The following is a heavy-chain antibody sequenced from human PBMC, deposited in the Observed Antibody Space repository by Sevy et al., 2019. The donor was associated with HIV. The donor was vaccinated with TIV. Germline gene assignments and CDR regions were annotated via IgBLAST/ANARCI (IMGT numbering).Heavy chain of an antibody. J-gene: IGHJ4*02. Sequence: TENLSLTCAVYGGSFSGYYWSWIRQPPGKGLERIGEIIPSGITNYNPSLKSRVTIAIDTSKNQFSLKVKSVTAADTSIYYCARGQWEHPYWGQGTQVSVSS. CDR2: IIPSGIT. D-gene: IGHD1-26*01. CDR3: ARGQWEHPY. V-gene: IGHV4-34*01. CDR1: GGSFSGYY.